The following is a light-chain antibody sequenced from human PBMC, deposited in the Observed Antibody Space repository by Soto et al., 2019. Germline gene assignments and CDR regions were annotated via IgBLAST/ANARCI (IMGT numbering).Light chain of an antibody. CDR2: DAS. CDR1: QSVSSY. CDR3: QQRSNWHLT. Sequence: EIVLTQSPATLSLSPGERATLSCRASQSVSSYLAWYQQKPGQAPRLLIYDASNKATGIPARFSGSGSGTHFTLTTSRLEPEDFAVYYCQQRSNWHLTFGGGTKVEIK. V-gene: IGKV3-11*01. J-gene: IGKJ4*01.